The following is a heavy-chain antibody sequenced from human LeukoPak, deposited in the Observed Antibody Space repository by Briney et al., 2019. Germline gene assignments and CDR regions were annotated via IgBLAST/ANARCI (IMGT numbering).Heavy chain of an antibody. D-gene: IGHD3-10*01. J-gene: IGHJ5*02. CDR1: EFTFSSYSMN. CDR3: ARGRTLWFGERRHWFDP. Sequence: GSLRLSCAASEFTFSSYSMNWVRQAPGKGLEWIGSIYYSGDTYYNSSLKSRVRISVDTSKNQFSLRLNSVTAADTAVYYCARGRTLWFGERRHWFDPWGQGTLVTVSS. CDR2: IYYSGDT. V-gene: IGHV4-39*01.